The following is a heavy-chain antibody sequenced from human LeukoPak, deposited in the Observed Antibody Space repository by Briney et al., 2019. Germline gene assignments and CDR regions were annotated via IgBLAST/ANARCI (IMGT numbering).Heavy chain of an antibody. V-gene: IGHV3-48*01. J-gene: IGHJ5*02. CDR1: GFTLTNSA. Sequence: GGSLRLSCVGSGFTLTNSAMXXVXQAXGXGXXXLXYISGXSDTIYYADSVKGRFXISRDNANXSLYLQMNSLRAEDTAVYYCARDRASNDYTNWLDPWGQGTLVTVSS. D-gene: IGHD1-1*01. CDR2: ISGXSDTI. CDR3: ARDRASNDYTNWLDP.